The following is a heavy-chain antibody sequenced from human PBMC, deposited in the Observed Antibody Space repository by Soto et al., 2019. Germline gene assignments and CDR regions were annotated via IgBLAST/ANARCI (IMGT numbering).Heavy chain of an antibody. V-gene: IGHV4-34*01. CDR3: ARGPRVVWVVPTAQRDVFDI. Sequence: QMQLQQWGAGLLKPSETLSLTCAVYGGSFSDFYWNCIRQPPGKGLEWIGEINHSGSTSYNPSLKSRVTISVDTSKNQISLKLTSVTAADTAVYYCARGPRVVWVVPTAQRDVFDIWGQGTMVTVSS. D-gene: IGHD2-2*01. J-gene: IGHJ3*02. CDR2: INHSGST. CDR1: GGSFSDFY.